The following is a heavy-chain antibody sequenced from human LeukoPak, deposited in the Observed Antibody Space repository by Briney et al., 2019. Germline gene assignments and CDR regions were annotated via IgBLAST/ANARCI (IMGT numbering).Heavy chain of an antibody. V-gene: IGHV5-51*01. CDR2: IYPGDSAT. J-gene: IGHJ6*03. D-gene: IGHD2-2*01. CDR1: GYSFTSYW. Sequence: GESLKISCKASGYSFTSYWIGWVRQMPGKGLEWMGIIYPGDSATRYSPSFQGQVTVSADKSITTAYLQWSSLKASDTAIYYCAVGRYCSSTNCPSTYYYYYMDVWGKGTTVTVSS. CDR3: AVGRYCSSTNCPSTYYYYYMDV.